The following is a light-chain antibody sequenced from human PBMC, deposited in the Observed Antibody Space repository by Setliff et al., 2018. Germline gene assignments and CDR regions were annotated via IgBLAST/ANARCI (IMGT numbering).Light chain of an antibody. CDR3: SSYAASYNPYV. J-gene: IGLJ1*01. Sequence: QSALTQPPSASGSPGQSLTISCTGTSNDIGAYNFVSWYQQYPGKAPRLIIYDVTKRPSGVPDRFSGSKSGSTASLTVSGLQAEDEADYYCSSYAASYNPYVFGAGTKVTVL. CDR1: SNDIGAYNF. V-gene: IGLV2-8*01. CDR2: DVT.